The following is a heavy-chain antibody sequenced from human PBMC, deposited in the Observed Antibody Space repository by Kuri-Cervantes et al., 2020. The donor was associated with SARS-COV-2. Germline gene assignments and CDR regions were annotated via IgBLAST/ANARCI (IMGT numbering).Heavy chain of an antibody. CDR1: GFTFSNAW. D-gene: IGHD2-2*01. Sequence: ETLSLTCAASGFTFSNAWMSWVRQAPGKGLEWVSSISSSSSYIYYADSVKGRFTISRDNAKNSLYLQMNSLRAEDTAVYYCASLYWHEDIVVVPAADHYYYYMDVWGKGTTVTVSS. CDR3: ASLYWHEDIVVVPAADHYYYYMDV. CDR2: ISSSSSYI. V-gene: IGHV3-21*01. J-gene: IGHJ6*03.